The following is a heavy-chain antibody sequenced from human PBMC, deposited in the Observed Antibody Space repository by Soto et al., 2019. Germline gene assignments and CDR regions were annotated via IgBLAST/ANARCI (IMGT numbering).Heavy chain of an antibody. D-gene: IGHD6-19*01. CDR3: ARILLHSSGEYYFDY. J-gene: IGHJ4*02. V-gene: IGHV2-70*01. Sequence: SGPTLVNPTQTLTLTCTFSGFSLSTSGMCVSWIRQPPGKALEWLALIDWDDDKYYSTSLKTRLTISKDTSKNQVVLTMTNMDPVDTATYYCARILLHSSGEYYFDYWGQGTLVTVSS. CDR1: GFSLSTSGMC. CDR2: IDWDDDK.